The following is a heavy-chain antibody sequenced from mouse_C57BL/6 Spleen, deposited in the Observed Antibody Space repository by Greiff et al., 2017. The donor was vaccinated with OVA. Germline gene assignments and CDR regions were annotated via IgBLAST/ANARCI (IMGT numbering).Heavy chain of an antibody. CDR1: GFTFSDYY. CDR2: INYDGSST. J-gene: IGHJ4*01. D-gene: IGHD1-1*01. Sequence: EVKVVESEGGLVQPGSSMKLSCTASGFTFSDYYMAWVRQVPEKGLEWVANINYDGSSTYYLDSLKSRFIISRDNAKNILYLQMSSLKSEDTATYYCARITTVVEFYAMDYWGQGTSVTVSS. V-gene: IGHV5-16*01. CDR3: ARITTVVEFYAMDY.